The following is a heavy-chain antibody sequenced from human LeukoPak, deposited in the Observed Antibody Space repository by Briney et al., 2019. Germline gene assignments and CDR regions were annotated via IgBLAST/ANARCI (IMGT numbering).Heavy chain of an antibody. D-gene: IGHD6-6*01. J-gene: IGHJ6*03. CDR1: GGSISSYY. CDR3: ARNSSSSGGGYYYYYYMDV. V-gene: IGHV4-59*01. Sequence: PSETLSLTCTVSGGSISSYYWSWIRQPPGKGLEWIGYIYYSGSTNYNPSLKSRVTISVDTSKNQFSLKLSSVTAAHPAVYYCARNSSSSGGGYYYYYYMDVWGKGTTVTVSS. CDR2: IYYSGST.